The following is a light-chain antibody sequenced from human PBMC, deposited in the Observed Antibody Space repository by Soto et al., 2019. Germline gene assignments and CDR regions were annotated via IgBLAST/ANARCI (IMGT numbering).Light chain of an antibody. J-gene: IGKJ1*01. CDR2: TAS. CDR1: QGITNY. V-gene: IGKV1-9*01. Sequence: DVQLTQSPSFLSASVGDRVTITCRASQGITNYLAWYQQKPGKAPKPLIYTASTLQSGVPSRFSGSGAEAEFTLTITGLQPEYFATYFCQQFHTYPWTFGQGTKVQIK. CDR3: QQFHTYPWT.